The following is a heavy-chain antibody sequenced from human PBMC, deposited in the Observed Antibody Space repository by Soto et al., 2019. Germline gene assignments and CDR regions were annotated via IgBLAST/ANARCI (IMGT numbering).Heavy chain of an antibody. V-gene: IGHV1-8*01. D-gene: IGHD1-26*01. CDR1: GYSFTSLD. CDR2: MQPSTGRT. CDR3: ARGVSAGVDY. Sequence: QVQLVQSGAEVREPGASVKVSCKASGYSFTSLDINWVRQTAGLGLEWMGWMQPSTGRTGYAQKFQGRVTMTRDTSITTVYMELTTLTSDATAFYYCARGVSAGVDYWGQGTLVTVSS. J-gene: IGHJ4*02.